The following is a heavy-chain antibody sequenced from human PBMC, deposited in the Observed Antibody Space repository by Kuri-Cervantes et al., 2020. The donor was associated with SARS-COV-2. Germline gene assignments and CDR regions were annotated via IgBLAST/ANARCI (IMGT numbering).Heavy chain of an antibody. CDR3: ARDQRPFKAGMDV. CDR1: GFTFSSDG. CDR2: ISGSGGST. J-gene: IGHJ6*02. V-gene: IGHV3-NL1*01. Sequence: GESLKISCAASGFTFSSDGMHWVRQAPGKGLEWVSAISGSGGSTYYADSVKGRFTISRDNSKNTLWLQMNRLRPEDTAVYYCARDQRPFKAGMDVLGHGTTVTVSS.